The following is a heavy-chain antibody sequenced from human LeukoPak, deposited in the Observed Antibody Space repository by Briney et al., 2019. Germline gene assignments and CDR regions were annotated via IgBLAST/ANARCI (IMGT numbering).Heavy chain of an antibody. Sequence: GESLKISCNTSAYSFTTYWIGWVRQMPRTGLEWVGAIYPDDSDTRYSPSFQGQVVISADRSIRTAYLQWNTLKTSDTAMYYCVRQRGASGTINHFDPWGQGTLVTVSS. CDR1: AYSFTTYW. CDR2: IYPDDSDT. V-gene: IGHV5-51*01. J-gene: IGHJ5*02. CDR3: VRQRGASGTINHFDP. D-gene: IGHD3-10*01.